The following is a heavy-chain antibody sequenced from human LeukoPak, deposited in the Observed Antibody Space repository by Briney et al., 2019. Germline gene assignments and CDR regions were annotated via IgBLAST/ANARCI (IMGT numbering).Heavy chain of an antibody. V-gene: IGHV4-38-2*02. CDR1: GYSISSGYY. CDR3: ARDGLQPHDGYMDV. D-gene: IGHD5-24*01. Sequence: SETLSLTCTVSGYSISSGYYWGWIRQPPGKGLEWIGSIYHSGSTYYNPSLKSRVTISVDRSKNQFSLKLSSVTAADTAVYYCARDGLQPHDGYMDVWGKGTTVTVSS. CDR2: IYHSGST. J-gene: IGHJ6*03.